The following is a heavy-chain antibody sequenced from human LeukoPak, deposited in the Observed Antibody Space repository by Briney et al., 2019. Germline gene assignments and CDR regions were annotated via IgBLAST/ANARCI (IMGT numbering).Heavy chain of an antibody. CDR1: GYTFTSYG. J-gene: IGHJ3*02. CDR2: ISAYNGNT. V-gene: IGHV1-18*01. CDR3: YYYDSSGYSDAFDI. Sequence: GASVKVSCKASGYTFTSYGISWVRQAPGQGLEWMGWISAYNGNTKYAQKLQGRVTMTTDTSTSTAYMELRSLRSDDTAVYYCYYYDSSGYSDAFDIWGQGTMVTVSS. D-gene: IGHD3-22*01.